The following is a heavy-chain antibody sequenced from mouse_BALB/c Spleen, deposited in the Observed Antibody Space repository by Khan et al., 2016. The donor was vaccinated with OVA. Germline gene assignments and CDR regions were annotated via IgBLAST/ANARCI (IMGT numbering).Heavy chain of an antibody. CDR2: ISYSGNT. V-gene: IGHV3-2*02. CDR1: GYSITSDYA. D-gene: IGHD1-1*01. Sequence: EVQLVESGPGLVKPSQSLSLTCTVTGYSITSDYAWNWIRQFPGNKLEWMGFISYSGNTKYNPSLKSRFSITRDTSKNQFFLQLNSVTTEETATYYCARVYWGDFDYWGQGTSLTVSS. J-gene: IGHJ2*02. CDR3: ARVYWGDFDY.